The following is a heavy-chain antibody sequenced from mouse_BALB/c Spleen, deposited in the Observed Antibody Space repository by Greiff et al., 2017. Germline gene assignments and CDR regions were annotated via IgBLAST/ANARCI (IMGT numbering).Heavy chain of an antibody. J-gene: IGHJ4*01. CDR3: ARGITTRDAMDY. CDR2: ISSGGST. Sequence: EVQRVESGGGLVKPGGSLKLSCAASGFTFSSYAMSWVRQTPEKRLEWVASISSGGSTYYPDSVKGRFTISRDNARNILYLQMSSLRSEDTAMYYCARGITTRDAMDYWGQGTSVTVSS. CDR1: GFTFSSYA. V-gene: IGHV5-6-5*01. D-gene: IGHD1-2*01.